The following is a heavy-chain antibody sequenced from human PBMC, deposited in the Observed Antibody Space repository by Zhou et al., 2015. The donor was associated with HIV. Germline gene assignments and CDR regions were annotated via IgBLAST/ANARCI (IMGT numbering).Heavy chain of an antibody. J-gene: IGHJ4*02. D-gene: IGHD4-17*01. CDR1: GGTFSSYT. Sequence: QVQLVQSGAEVKKPGSSVKVSCKASGGTFSSYTISWVRQAPGQGLEWMGRIIPILGIANYAQKFQGRVTITADKSTSTAYMELSSLRSEDTAVYYCARDPDTSTVTTDYWGQGTLVTVSS. CDR2: IIPILGIA. CDR3: ARDPDTSTVTTDY. V-gene: IGHV1-69*08.